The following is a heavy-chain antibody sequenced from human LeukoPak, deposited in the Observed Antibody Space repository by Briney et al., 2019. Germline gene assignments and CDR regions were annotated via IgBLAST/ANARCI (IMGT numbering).Heavy chain of an antibody. CDR1: GGSISSSTYY. Sequence: SETLSLTCTVSGGSISSSTYYWGWIRQPPGKGLEWIGSIYYRGSTYYNPSLKSRVTISVDTSKNQFSLKLSSVTAADTAVYYCARDRARMVRGVIPDYWGQGTLVTVSS. V-gene: IGHV4-39*07. CDR3: ARDRARMVRGVIPDY. CDR2: IYYRGST. J-gene: IGHJ4*02. D-gene: IGHD3-10*01.